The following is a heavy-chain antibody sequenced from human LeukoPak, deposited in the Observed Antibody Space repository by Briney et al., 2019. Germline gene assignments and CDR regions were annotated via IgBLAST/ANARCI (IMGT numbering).Heavy chain of an antibody. CDR1: GGSFSGYY. V-gene: IGHV4-34*01. CDR3: ARAQGGYDFYY. CDR2: INHSGST. D-gene: IGHD5-12*01. J-gene: IGHJ4*02. Sequence: PSETLSLTCAVYGGSFSGYYWSWIRQPPGKGLEWIGEINHSGSTNYNPSLKSRVTISVDTSKNQFSLKLSSVTAADTAVYYCARAQGGYDFYYWGQGTLVTVSS.